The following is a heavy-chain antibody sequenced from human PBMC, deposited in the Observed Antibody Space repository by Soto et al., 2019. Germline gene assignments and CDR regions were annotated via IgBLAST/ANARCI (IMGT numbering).Heavy chain of an antibody. V-gene: IGHV1-69*01. J-gene: IGHJ6*02. CDR3: ALGNAMDV. D-gene: IGHD7-27*01. Sequence: QVQLVQSGAEVKKPGSSVKVSCKASGGTFSSFAINWVRQAPGQGPQWMGGIMPIVGTPNYAQRFQGRVTIITDEVTSTAYMELTSLTVEDTAMYYCALGNAMDVWGQGTTVTVSS. CDR2: IMPIVGTP. CDR1: GGTFSSFA.